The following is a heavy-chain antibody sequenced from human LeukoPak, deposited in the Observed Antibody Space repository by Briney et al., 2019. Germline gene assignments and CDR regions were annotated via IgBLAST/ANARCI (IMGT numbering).Heavy chain of an antibody. V-gene: IGHV5-51*01. J-gene: IGHJ4*02. Sequence: KVSCKASGYTFTGYWIGWVRQMPGKGLEWMGIIYPGDSDTRYSPSFQGQVTISADKSISTAYLQWSSLKASDTAMYYCARLPNYDFWSGGDYFDYWGQGTLVTVSS. CDR2: IYPGDSDT. CDR3: ARLPNYDFWSGGDYFDY. CDR1: GYTFTGYW. D-gene: IGHD3-3*01.